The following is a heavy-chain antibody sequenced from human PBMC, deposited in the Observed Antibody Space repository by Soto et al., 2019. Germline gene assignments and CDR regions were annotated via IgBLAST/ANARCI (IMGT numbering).Heavy chain of an antibody. D-gene: IGHD2-2*01. CDR2: IYYSGPT. CDR3: ARGRNGHNYAAFDI. J-gene: IGHJ3*02. Sequence: ASGTLSLTCTVAGSSIHNSYWSWIRQPPWTGREWIGYIYYSGPTNYNPSLNSRVSISVDTSKNQFSLNLSSVTAADTAVYYCARGRNGHNYAAFDIWGQGTMVT. CDR1: GSSIHNSY. V-gene: IGHV4-59*01.